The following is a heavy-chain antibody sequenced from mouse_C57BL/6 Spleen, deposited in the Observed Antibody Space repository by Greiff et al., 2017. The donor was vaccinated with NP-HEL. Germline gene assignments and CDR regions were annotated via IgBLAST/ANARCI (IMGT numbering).Heavy chain of an antibody. J-gene: IGHJ4*01. CDR1: GYTFTDYN. D-gene: IGHD2-4*01. CDR2: INPNNGGT. CDR3: ARKWGGLRFYAMDY. Sequence: EVKLQESGPELVKPGASVKIPCKASGYTFTDYNMDWVKQSHGKSLEWIGDINPNNGGTIYNQKFKGKATLTVDKSSSTAYMELRSLTSEDTAVYYCARKWGGLRFYAMDYWGQGTSVTVSS. V-gene: IGHV1-18*01.